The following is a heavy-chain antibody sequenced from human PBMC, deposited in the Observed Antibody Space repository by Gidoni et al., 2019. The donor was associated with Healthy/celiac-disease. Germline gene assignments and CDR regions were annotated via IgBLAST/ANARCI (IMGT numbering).Heavy chain of an antibody. CDR2: IYYSGST. V-gene: IGHV4-59*01. J-gene: IGHJ4*02. D-gene: IGHD3-22*01. Sequence: QVQLQESGPGLVKPSENLSLTCTVPGGSISSYYWSWIRQPPGKGLEWIGYIYYSGSTNYNPSLKSRVTISVDTSKNQFSLKLSSVTAADTAVYYCARSYYDSSGYTPLDYWGQGTLVTVSS. CDR3: ARSYYDSSGYTPLDY. CDR1: GGSISSYY.